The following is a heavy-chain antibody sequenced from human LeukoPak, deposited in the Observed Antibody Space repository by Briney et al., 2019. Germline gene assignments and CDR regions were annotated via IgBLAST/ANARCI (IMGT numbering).Heavy chain of an antibody. D-gene: IGHD3-10*01. V-gene: IGHV1-58*01. CDR3: AAVGPNYYGSGSADY. Sequence: VASVTVSCKASGFTFTSSAVQWVRQARGQRLEWIGWIVVGSGNTNYAQKFQERVTITRDMSTSTAYMELSSLRSEDTAVYYCAAVGPNYYGSGSADYWGQGTLVTVSS. J-gene: IGHJ4*02. CDR1: GFTFTSSA. CDR2: IVVGSGNT.